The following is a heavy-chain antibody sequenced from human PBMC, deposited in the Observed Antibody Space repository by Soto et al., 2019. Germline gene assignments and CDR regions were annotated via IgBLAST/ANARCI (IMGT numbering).Heavy chain of an antibody. D-gene: IGHD4-4*01. J-gene: IGHJ4*02. CDR1: GFTFNAYA. CDR2: IGGSGGNR. Sequence: EVQLLESGGGLVQPGGSLRLSCAASGFTFNAYAMTWVRQAPGKGLEWVSAIGGSGGNRYYADSVRGRFTISRDNSKDTVDLQMNSLRVEDTAVYYCARVASDYSNSVDNWGQGLLVTVSS. V-gene: IGHV3-23*01. CDR3: ARVASDYSNSVDN.